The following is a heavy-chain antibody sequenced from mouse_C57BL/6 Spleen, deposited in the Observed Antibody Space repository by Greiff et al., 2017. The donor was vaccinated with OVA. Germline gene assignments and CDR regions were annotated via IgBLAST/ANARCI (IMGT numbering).Heavy chain of an antibody. CDR1: GYTFTSYW. Sequence: QVQLQQPGAELVMPGASVKLSCKASGYTFTSYWMHWVKQRPGQGLEWIGEIDPSDSYTNYNQKFKGKSTLTVDKSSSTAYMQLSSLTSEDSAVHYSALEDCGRIDYWGQGTTLTVSS. CDR2: IDPSDSYT. D-gene: IGHD1-1*01. V-gene: IGHV1-69*01. J-gene: IGHJ2*01. CDR3: ALEDCGRIDY.